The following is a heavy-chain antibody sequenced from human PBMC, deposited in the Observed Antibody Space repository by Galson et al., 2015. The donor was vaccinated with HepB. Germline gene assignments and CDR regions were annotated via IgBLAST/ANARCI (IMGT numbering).Heavy chain of an antibody. CDR1: GYSFTSYW. CDR2: IFPGDSET. D-gene: IGHD6-6*01. J-gene: IGHJ4*02. V-gene: IGHV5-51*01. CDR3: ARLVAVCSSSERIAY. Sequence: QSGAEVKKPGESLKISCKGFGYSFTSYWIGWVRQMPGKGLEWMGIIFPGDSETRYSPSFQGQVTISADKSITTAYLQWNSLKASDTAMYYCARLVAVCSSSERIAYWGQGTLVTVSS.